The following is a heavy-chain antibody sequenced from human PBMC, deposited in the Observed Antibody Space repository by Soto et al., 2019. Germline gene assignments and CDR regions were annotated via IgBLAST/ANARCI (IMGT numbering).Heavy chain of an antibody. CDR2: IIPIFGTA. D-gene: IGHD2-15*01. Sequence: QVQLVQSGAEVKKPGSSVKVSCKASGGTFSSYAISWVRQAPGQGLEWMGGIIPIFGTANYAQKFQGRVTITADKSTSTAYMELSSLRSEDTAVYYCARGGYCSGGSCYSGGYYYYYGMDVWGQGTPVTVSS. CDR3: ARGGYCSGGSCYSGGYYYYYGMDV. J-gene: IGHJ6*02. V-gene: IGHV1-69*06. CDR1: GGTFSSYA.